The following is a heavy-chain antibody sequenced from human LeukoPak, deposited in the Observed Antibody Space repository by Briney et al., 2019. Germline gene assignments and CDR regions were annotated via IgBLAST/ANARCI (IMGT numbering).Heavy chain of an antibody. D-gene: IGHD1-26*01. CDR2: IRHDGIAT. J-gene: IGHJ4*02. CDR1: GFTYKSYG. CDR3: ARLMVGQAGVAATHLDY. Sequence: GVSLTLFCTPSGFTYKSYGMHWVRQAPGKAREGVTFIRHDGIATYYADSTQGRFTGSRATSKSTVSLEVNSLRPEATAVYYCARLMVGQAGVAATHLDYWGPG. V-gene: IGHV3-30*02.